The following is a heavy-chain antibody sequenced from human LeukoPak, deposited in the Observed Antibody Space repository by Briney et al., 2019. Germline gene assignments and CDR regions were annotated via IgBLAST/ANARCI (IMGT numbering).Heavy chain of an antibody. J-gene: IGHJ4*02. D-gene: IGHD3-9*01. CDR1: GFTFSSYW. CDR3: ARGSLLRYFDWLLSYYFDY. CDR2: IKQDGRDK. V-gene: IGHV3-7*03. Sequence: PGGSLRLSCAASGFTFSSYWMNWARQAPGKGLEWVATIKQDGRDKYYVDSVKGRFTISRDDAKNSLYLQMNSLRVEDTAVYYCARGSLLRYFDWLLSYYFDYWGQGTLVTVSS.